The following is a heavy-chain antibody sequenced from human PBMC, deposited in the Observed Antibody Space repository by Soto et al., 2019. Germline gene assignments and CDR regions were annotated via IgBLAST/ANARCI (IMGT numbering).Heavy chain of an antibody. CDR3: ARDPGYCSGGSCYYYYGMDV. V-gene: IGHV3-33*01. CDR1: GFTFSSYG. D-gene: IGHD2-15*01. J-gene: IGHJ6*02. CDR2: IWYDGSNK. Sequence: GGSLRLSCAASGFTFSSYGMHWVRQAPGKGLGWVAVIWYDGSNKYYADSVKGRFTISRDNSKNTLYLQMNSLRAEDTAVYYCARDPGYCSGGSCYYYYGMDVWGQGTTVTAP.